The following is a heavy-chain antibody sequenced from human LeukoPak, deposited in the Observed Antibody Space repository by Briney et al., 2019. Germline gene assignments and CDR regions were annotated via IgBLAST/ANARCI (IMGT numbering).Heavy chain of an antibody. CDR3: ARVRGYSGYDVLYFFDY. Sequence: SETLSLTCTVSGGSMSSGDYYWSWIRQPPGKGLEWIGYIYYGGNTYYNPSLERRVTISVDTSKNQFSLKLNSVTAADTAVYYCARVRGYSGYDVLYFFDYWGQGTLATVSS. CDR1: GGSMSSGDYY. V-gene: IGHV4-30-4*08. J-gene: IGHJ4*02. D-gene: IGHD5-12*01. CDR2: IYYGGNT.